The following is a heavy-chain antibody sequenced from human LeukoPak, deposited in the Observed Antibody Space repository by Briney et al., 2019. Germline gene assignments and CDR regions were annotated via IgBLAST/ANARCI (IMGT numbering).Heavy chain of an antibody. CDR2: ISYDGSNK. CDR3: AKDPGYSSSWYMDY. CDR1: GFTFSRYS. D-gene: IGHD6-13*01. Sequence: PGGSLRLSCAASGFTFSRYSLNWVRQAPGKGLEWVAVISYDGSNKYYADSVKGRFTISRDNSKNTLYLQMNSLRAEDTAVYYCAKDPGYSSSWYMDYWGQGTLVTVSS. J-gene: IGHJ4*02. V-gene: IGHV3-30*18.